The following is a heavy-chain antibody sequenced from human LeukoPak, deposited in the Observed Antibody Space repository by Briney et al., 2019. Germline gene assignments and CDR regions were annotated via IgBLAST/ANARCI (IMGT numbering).Heavy chain of an antibody. CDR1: GFTFSSYS. V-gene: IGHV3-23*01. CDR3: AKTPFGGYSSGLPTN. J-gene: IGHJ4*02. Sequence: GGSLRLSCAASGFTFSSYSMNWVRQAPGKGLEWVSAISGSGGSTYYADSVKGRFTISRDNSKNTLYLQMNSLRAEDTAVYYCAKTPFGGYSSGLPTNWGQGTLVTVSS. CDR2: ISGSGGST. D-gene: IGHD6-19*01.